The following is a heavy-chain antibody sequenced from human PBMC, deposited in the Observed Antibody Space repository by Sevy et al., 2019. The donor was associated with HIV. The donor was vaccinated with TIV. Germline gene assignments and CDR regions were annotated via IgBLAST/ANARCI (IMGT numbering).Heavy chain of an antibody. CDR1: GFTFSSHS. V-gene: IGHV3-21*01. J-gene: IGHJ6*02. D-gene: IGHD5-18*01. Sequence: GGSLRLSCAASGFTFSSHSMNWVRQAPGKGLEWVSSISSSSSYIYYADSVKGRFTISRDNAKNSLYLQMNSVRAEDTAVYYWAREKRYIYRASDYYYYGIDVWGQGTTVTVSS. CDR2: ISSSSSYI. CDR3: AREKRYIYRASDYYYYGIDV.